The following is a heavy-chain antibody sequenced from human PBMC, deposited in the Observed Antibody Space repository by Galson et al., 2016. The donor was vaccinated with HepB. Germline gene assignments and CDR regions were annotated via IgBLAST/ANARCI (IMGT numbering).Heavy chain of an antibody. CDR2: IFWDDDK. V-gene: IGHV2-5*02. J-gene: IGHJ4*02. CDR1: GFSLNTSGVN. Sequence: PALVKPTQTLTLTCTFSGFSLNTSGVNVGWVRQPPGKALEWLALIFWDDDKRYSPSLKSRLTITKDTTKNLVVLRMTNMDPVDTATYYCAHNNWRDVPYWGQGTLVTVSP. CDR3: AHNNWRDVPY. D-gene: IGHD1-1*01.